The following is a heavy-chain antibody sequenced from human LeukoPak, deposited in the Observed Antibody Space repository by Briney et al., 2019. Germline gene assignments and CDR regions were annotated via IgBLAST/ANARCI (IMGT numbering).Heavy chain of an antibody. CDR3: ARDNSEEYDYGSGSYPYFDY. V-gene: IGHV4-39*07. CDR2: IYYSGST. Sequence: SETLSLTCSVSGDSISSSSYYWGWIRQPPGKGLEWIESIYYSGSTYYNPSLKSRVTISVDTSKNQFSLKLSSVTAADTAVYYCARDNSEEYDYGSGSYPYFDYWGQGTLVTVSS. CDR1: GDSISSSSYY. J-gene: IGHJ4*02. D-gene: IGHD3-10*01.